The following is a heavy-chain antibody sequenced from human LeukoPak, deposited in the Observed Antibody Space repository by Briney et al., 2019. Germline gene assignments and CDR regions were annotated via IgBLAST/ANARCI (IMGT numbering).Heavy chain of an antibody. V-gene: IGHV1-18*01. CDR3: ARDGLHYFYYMDV. CDR1: RYTFPSYG. J-gene: IGHJ6*03. Sequence: ASVKVSCKASRYTFPSYGISWVRQAPAQGLEWMGWISAYNGNTNYAQKLQGRVTMTTETSTSTAFLELRSLRSDDTAVYYCARDGLHYFYYMDVGGKGTTVTISS. CDR2: ISAYNGNT.